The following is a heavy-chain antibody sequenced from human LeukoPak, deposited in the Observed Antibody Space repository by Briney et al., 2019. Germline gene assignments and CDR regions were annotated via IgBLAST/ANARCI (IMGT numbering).Heavy chain of an antibody. CDR1: GYTFTGYY. D-gene: IGHD1-1*01. Sequence: ASVKVSCKASGYTFTGYYMHWVRQAPGQGLAWMGWINPNSGDTNYTQKFQGRVTMPRDTSISTAYMEQSRLRSDDTAAHDVASRQLPYHFDYWRQGTLVTVSS. J-gene: IGHJ4*02. V-gene: IGHV1-2*02. CDR2: INPNSGDT. CDR3: ASRQLPYHFDY.